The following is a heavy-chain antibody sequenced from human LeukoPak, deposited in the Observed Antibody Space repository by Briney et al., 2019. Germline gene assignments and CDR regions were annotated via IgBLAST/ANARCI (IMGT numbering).Heavy chain of an antibody. CDR1: GFTFSNHA. D-gene: IGHD7-27*01. V-gene: IGHV3-30*01. CDR2: ISYDTINK. CDR3: ARRQLGLREEGPFDM. Sequence: PGRSLRLSCAASGFTFSNHAMHWVRQTPGKGLEWVAVISYDTINKFYADSVKGRFTVSRDNPKNTLYLQMDSLRDEDTAVYYCARRQLGLREEGPFDMWGQGTMVTVSS. J-gene: IGHJ3*02.